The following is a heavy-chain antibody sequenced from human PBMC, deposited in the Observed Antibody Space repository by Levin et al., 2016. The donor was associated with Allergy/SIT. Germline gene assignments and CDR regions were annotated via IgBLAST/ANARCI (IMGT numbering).Heavy chain of an antibody. CDR2: INHSGST. J-gene: IGHJ3*02. CDR1: GGSFSGYY. V-gene: IGHV4-34*01. Sequence: SETLSLTCAVYGGSFSGYYWSWIRQPPGKGLEWIGEINHSGSTNYNPSLKSRVTISVDTSKNQFSLKLSSVTAADTAVYYCARFRRVPPWSGYLDAFDIWGQGTMVTVSS. CDR3: ARFRRVPPWSGYLDAFDI. D-gene: IGHD3-3*01.